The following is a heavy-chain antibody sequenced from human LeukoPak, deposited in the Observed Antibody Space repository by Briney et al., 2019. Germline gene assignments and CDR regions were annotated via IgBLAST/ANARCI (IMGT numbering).Heavy chain of an antibody. D-gene: IGHD4-17*01. V-gene: IGHV3-48*03. CDR2: ISSGGTTT. J-gene: IGHJ6*02. CDR3: ASPMTAVSTYNYYGMDV. Sequence: PGGSLRLSCAASGFTFGNYQMNWVRQAPGKGLEWVSSISSGGTTTYFADSVKGRFTISRDNAKNSLYLQMNSLRAEDTAVYYCASPMTAVSTYNYYGMDVWGQGTTVTVSS. CDR1: GFTFGNYQ.